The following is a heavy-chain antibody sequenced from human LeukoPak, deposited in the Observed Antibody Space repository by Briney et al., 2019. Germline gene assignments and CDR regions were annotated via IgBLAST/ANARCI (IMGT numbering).Heavy chain of an antibody. CDR3: ASAGYSGPYYYYGMDV. D-gene: IGHD2-21*01. CDR1: GYTFTGYY. J-gene: IGHJ6*02. CDR2: INPNSGGT. V-gene: IGHV1-2*04. Sequence: ASVKVSCKASGYTFTGYYMHWVRQAPGQGLEWMGWINPNSGGTNYAQKFQGWVTMTRDTSISTAYMELSRLRSDDTAVYYCASAGYSGPYYYYGMDVWGQGITVTVSS.